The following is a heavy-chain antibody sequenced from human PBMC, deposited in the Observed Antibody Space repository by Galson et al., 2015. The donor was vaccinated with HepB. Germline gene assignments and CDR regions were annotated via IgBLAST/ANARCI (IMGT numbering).Heavy chain of an antibody. V-gene: IGHV7-4-1*02. D-gene: IGHD2-2*01. J-gene: IGHJ6*03. CDR3: ARSSGYCSSTSCFIYYYYYYMGV. CDR1: GYTFTSYA. CDR2: INTNTGNP. Sequence: SVKVSCKASGYTFTSYAMNWVRQAPGQGLEWMGWINTNTGNPTYAQGFTGRFVFSLDTSVSTAYLQISSLKAEDTAVYYCARSSGYCSSTSCFIYYYYYYMGVWGKGTTVTVSS.